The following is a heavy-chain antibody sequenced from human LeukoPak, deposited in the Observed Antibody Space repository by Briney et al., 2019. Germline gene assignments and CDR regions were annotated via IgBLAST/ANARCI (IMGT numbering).Heavy chain of an antibody. CDR2: IYGGGAT. J-gene: IGHJ6*02. Sequence: PGGSLRLSCAASGFIVSSNYMSWVRQAPGKGLEWVSVIYGGGATYYADSVKGRFTMSRDNSKNTLFLQMNSLRAEDTAVYYCARSPPEVGSVRMDVWGQGTTVIVSS. CDR3: ARSPPEVGSVRMDV. CDR1: GFIVSSNY. V-gene: IGHV3-66*01. D-gene: IGHD3-10*01.